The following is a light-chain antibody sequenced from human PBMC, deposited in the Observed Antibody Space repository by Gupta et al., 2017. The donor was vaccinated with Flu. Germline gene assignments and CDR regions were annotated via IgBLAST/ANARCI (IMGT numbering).Light chain of an antibody. CDR3: VLNGGRGLWV. J-gene: IGLJ3*02. Sequence: QTVLTQEPSLSVSPGGTVTLTCGLTYGSVSSSYYPSWYQQTPGQAPRRLIYDTGTRSTGVRRRFSGSIRGNTAALTITGAQPDDESDYFCVLNGGRGLWVFGGGTRLTVL. CDR2: DTG. V-gene: IGLV8-61*01. CDR1: YGSVSSSYY.